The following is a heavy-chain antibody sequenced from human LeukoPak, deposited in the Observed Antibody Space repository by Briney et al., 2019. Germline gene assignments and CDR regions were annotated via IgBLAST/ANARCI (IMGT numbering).Heavy chain of an antibody. CDR1: GFTFSSYG. CDR2: IWYDGSNK. CDR3: ARVGARGYGSGSYFNYYYYGMDV. J-gene: IGHJ6*04. Sequence: GGSLRLSCAASGFTFSSYGMHWVRQAPGKGLEWVAVIWYDGSNKYYADSVKGRFTISRDNSKNTLYLQMNSLRAEDTAVHYCARVGARGYGSGSYFNYYYYGMDVWGKGTTVTVSS. D-gene: IGHD3-10*01. V-gene: IGHV3-33*01.